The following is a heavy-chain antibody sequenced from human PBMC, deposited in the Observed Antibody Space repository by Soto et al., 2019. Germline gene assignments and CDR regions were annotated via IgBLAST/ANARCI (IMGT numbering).Heavy chain of an antibody. V-gene: IGHV3-30*18. Sequence: QVHLVESGGGVVQPGRSLRLSCAASGFSFSTYGMHWVRQAPGKGLEWVAFISNDGSNKYYVDSVKGRFTISRDNSKNTLYLQMNSLRAEDTAVYYSAKGFGNYWAFDYWGQGTLVTVSS. D-gene: IGHD1-26*01. CDR2: ISNDGSNK. CDR3: AKGFGNYWAFDY. J-gene: IGHJ4*02. CDR1: GFSFSTYG.